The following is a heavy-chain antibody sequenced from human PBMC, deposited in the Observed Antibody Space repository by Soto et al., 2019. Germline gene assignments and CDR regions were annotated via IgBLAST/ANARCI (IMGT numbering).Heavy chain of an antibody. CDR3: ARWSPNSSYGGWVGY. CDR1: GDSIRIADYF. Sequence: RSLTCTVSGDSIRIADYFWGWIRQPPGKGLDWIGSIYYSGRTYYNLSLKSRVTISIDMSRSQFSLTLNSVTAADTAVYYCARWSPNSSYGGWVGYWGQGTLVTVSS. D-gene: IGHD4-17*01. J-gene: IGHJ4*02. CDR2: IYYSGRT. V-gene: IGHV4-39*01.